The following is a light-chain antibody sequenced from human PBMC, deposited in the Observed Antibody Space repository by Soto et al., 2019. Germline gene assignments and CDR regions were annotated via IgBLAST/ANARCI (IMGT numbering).Light chain of an antibody. V-gene: IGKV3-15*01. CDR1: QSVSSN. CDR3: QQHNNWPPWT. Sequence: EIVMTQSPATLSVSPGERATLSCRASQSVSSNLAWYQQKPGQAPRLLMYGASTRATGIPDRFSGSGSGTAVTITISSLQSADFAVYYCQQHNNWPPWTFGQGTKVEIK. CDR2: GAS. J-gene: IGKJ1*01.